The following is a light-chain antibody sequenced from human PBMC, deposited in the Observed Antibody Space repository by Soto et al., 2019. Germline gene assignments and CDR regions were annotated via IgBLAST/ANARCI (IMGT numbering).Light chain of an antibody. J-gene: IGKJ5*01. CDR2: GAS. Sequence: ALTQSPGTLSLSPGERATLSCRASQSVSSSYLAWYQQKPGQAPRLLIYGASSRATGIPDRFSGSGSGTDFTLTISRLEPEDFAVYYCQQYGSSPPITFGQGTRLEIK. CDR3: QQYGSSPPIT. CDR1: QSVSSSY. V-gene: IGKV3-20*01.